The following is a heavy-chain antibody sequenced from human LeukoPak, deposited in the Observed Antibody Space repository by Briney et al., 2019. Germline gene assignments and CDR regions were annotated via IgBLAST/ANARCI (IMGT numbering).Heavy chain of an antibody. CDR1: GFTFSSYG. V-gene: IGHV3-33*01. CDR3: AGAGVAAAGFPNNWFDP. J-gene: IGHJ5*02. Sequence: GGSLRLSCAASGFTFSSYGMHWVRQAPGKGLEWVAVIWYDGSNKYYADSVKGRFTISRDNSKNTLYLQMNSLRAEDTAVYYCAGAGVAAAGFPNNWFDPWGQGTLATVSS. D-gene: IGHD6-13*01. CDR2: IWYDGSNK.